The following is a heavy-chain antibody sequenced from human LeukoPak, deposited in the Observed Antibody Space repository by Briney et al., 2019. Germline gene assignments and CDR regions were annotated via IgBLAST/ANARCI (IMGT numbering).Heavy chain of an antibody. CDR3: ARSTFSWFDP. V-gene: IGHV5-51*01. Sequence: GESLKISCKGSGYSFTNYWIGWVRQMPGKGLEWMGIIYPGDSNTRYSPSFQGQITISADKSISTAYLHWSSLKASDTAMYYCARSTFSWFDPWGQGTLVTVSP. CDR2: IYPGDSNT. J-gene: IGHJ5*02. CDR1: GYSFTNYW.